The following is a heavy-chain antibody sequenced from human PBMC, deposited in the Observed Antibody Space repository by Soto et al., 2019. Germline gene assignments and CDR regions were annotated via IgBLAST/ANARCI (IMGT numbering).Heavy chain of an antibody. J-gene: IGHJ3*02. D-gene: IGHD3-3*01. CDR1: GYPVTAYY. V-gene: IGHV1-2*02. CDR3: ARGGGVGVAGSAAFDM. CDR2: INPATGAA. Sequence: QLHLVQSGAVVKKPGASVTVSCSASGYPVTAYYMHWVRQAPGRGLEWMGGINPATGAAKYTRTFQGRVTLTRDPSPSTVFNELGGLASEDTAVFYWARGGGVGVAGSAAFDMWGQGTLVTVSS.